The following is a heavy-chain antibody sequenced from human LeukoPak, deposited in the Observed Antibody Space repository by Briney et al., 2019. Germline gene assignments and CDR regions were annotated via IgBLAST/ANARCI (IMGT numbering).Heavy chain of an antibody. CDR1: GFTFSSYS. V-gene: IGHV3-48*01. CDR2: FSSSSSTI. J-gene: IGHJ6*03. CDR3: ARDGSGVRGADKTYYYYYMDV. D-gene: IGHD3-10*01. Sequence: GGSLRLSCAASGFTFSSYSMNWVRQAPGKGLEWVSSFSSSSSTIYYADSVKGRFTISRDNAKNSLYLQMNSLRAEDTAVYYCARDGSGVRGADKTYYYYYMDVWGKGTTVTVSS.